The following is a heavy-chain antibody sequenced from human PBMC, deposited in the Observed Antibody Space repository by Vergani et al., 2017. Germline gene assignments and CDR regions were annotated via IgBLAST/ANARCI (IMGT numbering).Heavy chain of an antibody. D-gene: IGHD6-13*01. CDR3: ARDTEVAAAGSEGAFYI. CDR1: GGTFSSYA. Sequence: QFQLVQSGAEVKKPGSSVKVPCKASGGTFSSYAISWVRQAPGQGLEWIGRIIPIFGTANYAQKFQGRVTITADESTSTAYMGLSSLRSEDTAVYYCARDTEVAAAGSEGAFYIWGQGTMVTVSS. CDR2: IIPIFGTA. V-gene: IGHV1-69*13. J-gene: IGHJ3*02.